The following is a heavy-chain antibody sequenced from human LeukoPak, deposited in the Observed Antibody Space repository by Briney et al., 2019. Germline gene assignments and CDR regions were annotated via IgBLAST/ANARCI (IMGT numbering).Heavy chain of an antibody. D-gene: IGHD6-13*01. CDR3: ARDDTRSWYQEY. J-gene: IGHJ4*02. CDR2: IKSNI. CDR1: VFTFSDYS. V-gene: IGHV3-21*06. Sequence: GGSLRLSCAASVFTFSDYSMNWVRQAPGKGLEWVAYIKSNIYYADSVKGRFTISRDNARNLLFLQMNTLTADDTAVYFCARDDTRSWYQEYWGRGTLDTVFS.